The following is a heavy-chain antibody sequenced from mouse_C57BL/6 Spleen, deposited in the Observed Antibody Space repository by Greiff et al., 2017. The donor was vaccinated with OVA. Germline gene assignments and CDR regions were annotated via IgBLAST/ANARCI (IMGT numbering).Heavy chain of an antibody. CDR3: ARPYYGKGAMDY. CDR2: ISDGGSYT. D-gene: IGHD2-10*01. J-gene: IGHJ4*01. CDR1: GFTFSSYA. V-gene: IGHV5-4*03. Sequence: EVMLVESGGGLVKPGGSLKLSCAASGFTFSSYAMSWVRQTPEKRLEWVATISDGGSYTYYPDNVKGRFTISRDNAKNNLYLQMSHLKSEDTAMYYCARPYYGKGAMDYWGQGTSVTVSS.